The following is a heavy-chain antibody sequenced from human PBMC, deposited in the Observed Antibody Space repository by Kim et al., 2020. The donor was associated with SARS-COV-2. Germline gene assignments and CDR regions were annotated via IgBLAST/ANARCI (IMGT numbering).Heavy chain of an antibody. J-gene: IGHJ4*02. CDR2: IDWDNDK. D-gene: IGHD1-20*01. CDR3: ARNIRLDARKVYFDH. CDR1: GFSLSTTGVC. V-gene: IGHV2-70*11. Sequence: SGPTLVNPTQTLTLTCTFSGFSLSTTGVCVSWIRQPPGKALEWLARIDWDNDKYYNTSLKTRLTVSKDTSKNQVVLTMINMDPVDTATYYCARNIRLDARKVYFDHWGQGILVTVSS.